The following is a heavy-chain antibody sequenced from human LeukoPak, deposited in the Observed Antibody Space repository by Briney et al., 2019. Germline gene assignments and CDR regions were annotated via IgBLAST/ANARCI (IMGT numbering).Heavy chain of an antibody. D-gene: IGHD2-8*01. CDR3: ARAQGVADVWFDP. CDR1: GGSISSYY. Sequence: SETLSLTCTVSGGSISSYYWSWIRQPPGKGLEWIGYIYYSGSTNYNPSLKSRVTISVDTSKNQFSLKLSSVTAADTAVYYCARAQGVADVWFDPWGQGTLVTVSS. CDR2: IYYSGST. V-gene: IGHV4-59*01. J-gene: IGHJ5*02.